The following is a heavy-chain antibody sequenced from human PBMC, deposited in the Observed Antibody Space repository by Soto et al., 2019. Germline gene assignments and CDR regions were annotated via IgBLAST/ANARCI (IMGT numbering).Heavy chain of an antibody. Sequence: SETLSLTCTVSGASITFGGYSWSWIRQTPGKGLEWIGYINHFETTFYNPSSESRLTLSIDRAKNQFSLKLHSMSAADRAVYFCARGGGSDSFDYWGQGILVTVSS. CDR1: GASITFGGYS. V-gene: IGHV4-30-2*01. CDR3: ARGGGSDSFDY. CDR2: INHFETT. J-gene: IGHJ4*02. D-gene: IGHD1-26*01.